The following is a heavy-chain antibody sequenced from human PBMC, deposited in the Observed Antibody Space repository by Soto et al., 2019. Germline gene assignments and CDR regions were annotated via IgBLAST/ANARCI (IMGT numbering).Heavy chain of an antibody. CDR2: IYYSGST. CDR3: ARDNGGYCSGGSCYSLVY. J-gene: IGHJ4*02. D-gene: IGHD2-15*01. Sequence: QVQLQESGPGLVKPSQTLSLTCTVSGGSISSGGYYWSWIRQHPGKGLEWIGYIYYSGSTYYNPSLKSRVTITVDTAKNQFSLKLSSGAAADTAVYYCARDNGGYCSGGSCYSLVYWGQGTLVTVSS. CDR1: GGSISSGGYY. V-gene: IGHV4-31*03.